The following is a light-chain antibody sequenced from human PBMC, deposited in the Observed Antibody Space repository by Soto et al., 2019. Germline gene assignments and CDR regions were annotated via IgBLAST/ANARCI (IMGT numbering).Light chain of an antibody. CDR2: DAS. Sequence: EIVLTQSPATLSLSPGERATLSCRASQSVSSYLAWYQQKPGQAPRLLIYDASNRATGIPARFSGSGSGTYFTHTISSLEPEDVAVYYCQQRSNWPQYTFGQGTKLEIK. J-gene: IGKJ2*01. CDR3: QQRSNWPQYT. CDR1: QSVSSY. V-gene: IGKV3-11*01.